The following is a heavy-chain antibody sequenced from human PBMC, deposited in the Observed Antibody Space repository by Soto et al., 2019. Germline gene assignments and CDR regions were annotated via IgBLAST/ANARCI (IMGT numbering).Heavy chain of an antibody. CDR3: AAEDQYSSSWYYYYGMDV. D-gene: IGHD6-13*01. CDR2: IVVGSGNT. CDR1: GFTFTSSA. J-gene: IGHJ6*02. V-gene: IGHV1-58*01. Sequence: EASVKVSCKASGFTFTSSAVQWVRQARGQRLEWIGWIVVGSGNTNYAQKFQERVTITRDMSTSTAYMELSSLRSEDTAVYYCAAEDQYSSSWYYYYGMDVWGQGTTVTVSS.